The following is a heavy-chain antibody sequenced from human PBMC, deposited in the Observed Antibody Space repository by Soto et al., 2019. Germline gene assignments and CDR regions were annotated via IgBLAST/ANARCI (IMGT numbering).Heavy chain of an antibody. D-gene: IGHD2-2*01. CDR1: GFTFSSYA. Sequence: GGSLRLSCAASGFTFSSYAMSWVRQAPGKGLEWVSAISGSGGSTYYADSVKGRFTISRDNSKNTLYLQMNSLRAEDTAVYYCAKATYRLLPYYYYGMDVWGQGTTVTVSS. CDR3: AKATYRLLPYYYYGMDV. CDR2: ISGSGGST. J-gene: IGHJ6*02. V-gene: IGHV3-23*01.